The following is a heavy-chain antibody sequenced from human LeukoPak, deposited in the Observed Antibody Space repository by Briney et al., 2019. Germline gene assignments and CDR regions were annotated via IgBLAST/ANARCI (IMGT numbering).Heavy chain of an antibody. CDR2: IYPGDSDT. J-gene: IGHJ4*02. CDR3: ARGGRYFDWLLVGIDY. Sequence: GESLKISCKGSGYSFTSYWIGWVRQMPGKGLEWMGIIYPGDSDTRYSPSFQGQVTISADKSISTAYLQWSSLKASDTAMYYCARGGRYFDWLLVGIDYWGQGTLVTVSS. CDR1: GYSFTSYW. D-gene: IGHD3-9*01. V-gene: IGHV5-51*01.